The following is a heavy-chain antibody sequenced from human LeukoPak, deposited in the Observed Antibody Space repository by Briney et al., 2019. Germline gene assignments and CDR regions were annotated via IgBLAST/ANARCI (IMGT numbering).Heavy chain of an antibody. CDR2: ISAYNGNT. V-gene: IGHV1-18*01. D-gene: IGHD3-3*01. CDR3: ARVVYDFWSGYYIDY. Sequence: ASVKVSCKASGYTFTSYGISWVRQAPGQGREWMGWISAYNGNTNYAQKFQGRVTMTTDTSTSTAYMELRSLRSDDTAVYYCARVVYDFWSGYYIDYWGQGTLVTVSS. CDR1: GYTFTSYG. J-gene: IGHJ4*02.